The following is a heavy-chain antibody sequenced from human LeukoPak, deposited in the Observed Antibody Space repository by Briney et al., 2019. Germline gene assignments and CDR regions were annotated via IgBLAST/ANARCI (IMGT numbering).Heavy chain of an antibody. J-gene: IGHJ3*02. D-gene: IGHD6-19*01. Sequence: SGGSLRLSCAAPGFTVSSNYMSWVRQAPGKGLEWVSVIYSGGSTYYADSVKGRFTISRDNSKNTLYLQMNSLRAEDTAVYYCARDRPVVLASGAVAGLDAFDIWGQGTMVTVSS. CDR1: GFTVSSNY. CDR2: IYSGGST. V-gene: IGHV3-53*01. CDR3: ARDRPVVLASGAVAGLDAFDI.